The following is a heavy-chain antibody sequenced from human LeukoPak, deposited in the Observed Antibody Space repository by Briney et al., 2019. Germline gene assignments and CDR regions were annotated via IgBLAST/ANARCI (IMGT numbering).Heavy chain of an antibody. CDR2: TIPIFGTA. J-gene: IGHJ6*03. CDR1: GGILTNIA. D-gene: IGHD3-22*01. Sequence: SVKVSCKASGGILTNIAISWGRQAPGQGLEWMGGTIPIFGTANYVQKFQGRVTITADESTSTAYMELSSLRSEDTAVYYCARGGYYDSSGLYYYYMDVWGKGTTVTVSS. V-gene: IGHV1-69*13. CDR3: ARGGYYDSSGLYYYYMDV.